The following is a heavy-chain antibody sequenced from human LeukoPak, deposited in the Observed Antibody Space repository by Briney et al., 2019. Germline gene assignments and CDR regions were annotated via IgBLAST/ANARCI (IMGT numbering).Heavy chain of an antibody. CDR1: GFTFDDYA. CDR2: ISWNSDSI. D-gene: IGHD6-19*01. J-gene: IGHJ4*02. CDR3: AKGGGSTLIAVAGRSFDY. Sequence: PGRSLRLSCAASGFTFDDYAMHWVRQAPEKGLEWVSGISWNSDSIGYADSVKGRFTISRDKAKNSLYLQMNSLRAEDMALYYCAKGGGSTLIAVAGRSFDYWGQGTLVTVSS. V-gene: IGHV3-9*03.